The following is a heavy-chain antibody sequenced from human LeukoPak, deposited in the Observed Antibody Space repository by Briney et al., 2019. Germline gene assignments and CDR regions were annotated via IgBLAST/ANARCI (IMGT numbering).Heavy chain of an antibody. CDR1: GLTFSSYA. CDR2: ISGSGGST. Sequence: GRSPRLSCAPSGLTFSSYATSSVRPAPGKWLEWGLTISGSGGSTYYADSVKGRFTISRDNSKNTLYLQMNSLRAEDTAVYYCAKAGTSGSYYKSLDYWGQGTLVTVSS. J-gene: IGHJ4*02. CDR3: AKAGTSGSYYKSLDY. D-gene: IGHD3-10*01. V-gene: IGHV3-23*01.